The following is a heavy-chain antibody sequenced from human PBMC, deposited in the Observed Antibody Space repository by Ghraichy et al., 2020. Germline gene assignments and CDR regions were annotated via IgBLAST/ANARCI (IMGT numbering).Heavy chain of an antibody. Sequence: ETLSLTCAASGFTFSSYSMNWVRQAPGKGLEWVSSISSSSSYIYYADSVKGRFTISRDNAKNSLYLQMNSLRAEDTAVYYCARVLVAGTNYWGQGTLVTVSS. CDR2: ISSSSSYI. CDR3: ARVLVAGTNY. CDR1: GFTFSSYS. V-gene: IGHV3-21*01. D-gene: IGHD6-19*01. J-gene: IGHJ4*02.